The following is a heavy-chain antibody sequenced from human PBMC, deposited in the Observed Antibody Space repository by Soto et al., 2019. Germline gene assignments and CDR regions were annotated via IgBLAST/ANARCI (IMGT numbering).Heavy chain of an antibody. D-gene: IGHD3-16*01. V-gene: IGHV3-30*18. CDR2: ISYDGSNK. CDR1: GFTFSSYG. CDR3: AKGLRFSPVDNWFDP. J-gene: IGHJ5*02. Sequence: PGGSLRLSCAASGFTFSSYGMHWVRQAPGKGLEWVAVISYDGSNKYYADSVKGRFTISRDNSKNTLYLQMNSLRAEDTAVYYCAKGLRFSPVDNWFDPWGQGTLVTVS.